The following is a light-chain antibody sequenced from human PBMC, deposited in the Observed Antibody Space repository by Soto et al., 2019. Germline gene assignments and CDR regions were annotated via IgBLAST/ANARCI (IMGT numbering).Light chain of an antibody. CDR1: SSDVGGYNY. J-gene: IGLJ1*01. CDR2: QVR. Sequence: QSALTQPASVSGSPGQSITISCTGTSSDVGGYNYVSWYQQHPGKAPKLMIYQVRNRPSGVSDRFSGSKSSNTASLTISGLQAEDESDYYCSSYTSSSTLLYLFGTGTKVTVL. CDR3: SSYTSSSTLLYL. V-gene: IGLV2-14*01.